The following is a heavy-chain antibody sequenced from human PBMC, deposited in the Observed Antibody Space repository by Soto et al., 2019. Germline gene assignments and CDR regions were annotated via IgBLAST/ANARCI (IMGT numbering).Heavy chain of an antibody. Sequence: QVQVVESGGGVVQPGRSLRLSCAASGFTFRTYAMHWVRQAPGKGLEWVAVISHDGSNTDYGDSVKGRFTISRDNSKSTLSLQLNSLRPEDKGVYYCAKDAGSTAYFFDSWGQGTLVSVSS. J-gene: IGHJ4*02. CDR2: ISHDGSNT. V-gene: IGHV3-30*18. CDR3: AKDAGSTAYFFDS. CDR1: GFTFRTYA.